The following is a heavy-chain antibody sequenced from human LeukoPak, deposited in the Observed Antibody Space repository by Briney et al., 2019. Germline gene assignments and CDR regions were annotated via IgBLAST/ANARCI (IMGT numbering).Heavy chain of an antibody. J-gene: IGHJ4*02. CDR3: ASPHDYGDYYFDY. Sequence: GGSLRLSCAASGFTFSSYSMNWVRQAPGKGLEWVSSISSSSYIYYADSVKGRFTISRDNAKNSLYLQMNSLRAEDTAVYYCASPHDYGDYYFDYWGQGTLVTVSS. CDR1: GFTFSSYS. CDR2: ISSSSYI. V-gene: IGHV3-21*01. D-gene: IGHD4-17*01.